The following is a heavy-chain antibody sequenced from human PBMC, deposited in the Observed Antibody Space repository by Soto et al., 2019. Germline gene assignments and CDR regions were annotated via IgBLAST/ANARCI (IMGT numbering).Heavy chain of an antibody. V-gene: IGHV3-23*01. CDR3: AKRVEYSSSTHYFDS. D-gene: IGHD6-6*01. Sequence: EVQLLESGGGLVQPGGSLRLACAASGFTFNRYGMSWVRQAPGKGLEWVSSISDSGGDTYYADSVKGRFTISRDNSKITLYLQVNSLRAEDTAVYYCAKRVEYSSSTHYFDSWGQGTLVTVSS. CDR2: ISDSGGDT. CDR1: GFTFNRYG. J-gene: IGHJ4*02.